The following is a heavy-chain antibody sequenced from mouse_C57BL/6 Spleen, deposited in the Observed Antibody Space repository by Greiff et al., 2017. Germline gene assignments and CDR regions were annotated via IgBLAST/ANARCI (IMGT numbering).Heavy chain of an antibody. V-gene: IGHV3-8*01. D-gene: IGHD1-1*01. Sequence: EVKLVESGPGLAKPSQTLSLTCSVTGYSITSDYWNWIRKFPGNKLEYMGYISYSGSTYYNPSLKSRISITRDTSKNQYYLQLNSVTTEDTATYXCARLIYYYGSTDWYFDVWGTGTTVTVSS. CDR3: ARLIYYYGSTDWYFDV. CDR1: GYSITSDY. J-gene: IGHJ1*03. CDR2: ISYSGST.